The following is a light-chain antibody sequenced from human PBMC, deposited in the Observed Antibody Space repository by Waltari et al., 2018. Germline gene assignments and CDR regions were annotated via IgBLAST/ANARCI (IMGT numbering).Light chain of an antibody. J-gene: IGKJ1*01. Sequence: DIQMTQSPSTLSASVGNRFTISCRASQTIMSWVAWYHQKPGKAPKVLIYKASILESGVPSRFSGSGSGTEFTLTISSLQPDDFATYYCQQYNGYSGTFGQGTKVEIQ. CDR2: KAS. V-gene: IGKV1-5*03. CDR1: QTIMSW. CDR3: QQYNGYSGT.